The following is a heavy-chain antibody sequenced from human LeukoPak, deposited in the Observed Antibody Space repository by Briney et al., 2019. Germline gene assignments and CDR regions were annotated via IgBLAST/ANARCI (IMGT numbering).Heavy chain of an antibody. CDR1: GGPISSSSYY. D-gene: IGHD3-10*01. CDR3: ARGPRISLVRGALELDY. J-gene: IGHJ4*02. Sequence: SETLSLTCTVSGGPISSSSYYWGWIRQPPGKGLEWIGSIYYSGSTYYNPSLKSRVTISVDTSKNQFSLKLSSVTAADTAVYYCARGPRISLVRGALELDYWGQGTLVTVSS. V-gene: IGHV4-39*07. CDR2: IYYSGST.